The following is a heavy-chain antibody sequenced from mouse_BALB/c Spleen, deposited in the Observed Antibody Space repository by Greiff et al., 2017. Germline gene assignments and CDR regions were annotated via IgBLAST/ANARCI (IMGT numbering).Heavy chain of an antibody. J-gene: IGHJ4*01. Sequence: EVKLQESGGGLVKPGGSLKLSCAASGFTFSSYAMSWVRQTPEKRLEWVATISSGGSYTYYPDSVKGRFTISRDNAKNTLYLQMSSLRSEDTAMYYCARDYYGSSYAMDYWGQGTSVTVSS. D-gene: IGHD1-1*01. CDR1: GFTFSSYA. CDR3: ARDYYGSSYAMDY. CDR2: ISSGGSYT. V-gene: IGHV5-9-3*01.